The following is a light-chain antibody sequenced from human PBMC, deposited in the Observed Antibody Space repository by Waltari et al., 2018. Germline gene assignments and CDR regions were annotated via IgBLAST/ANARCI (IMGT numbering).Light chain of an antibody. CDR1: SSDIGAYHY. CDR2: DVS. Sequence: QSALTQPASVSGPPGQSITISCTGTSSDIGAYHYVSWYQQFPGKAPKLIIYDVSKRPSWVPNRFSGSKSGDSASLTISALQVDDEAHYHCASYTSGSTHVAFGGGTQVTVL. CDR3: ASYTSGSTHVA. J-gene: IGLJ2*01. V-gene: IGLV2-14*01.